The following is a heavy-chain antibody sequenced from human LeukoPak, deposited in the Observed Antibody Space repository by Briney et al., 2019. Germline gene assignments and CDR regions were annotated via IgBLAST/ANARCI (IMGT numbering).Heavy chain of an antibody. CDR1: GGSFRGYY. V-gene: IGHV4-34*01. D-gene: IGHD6-6*01. CDR3: ARGDTVAARPGRFDY. Sequence: SETLSLTCAMYGGSFRGYYWSWIRQPPGKGLEWIGEIIHSGGTNYNPSLKSRATISVDTSNNQFSLRVTSVTAADTAVYFCARGDTVAARPGRFDYWGQGTLVTVSS. CDR2: IIHSGGT. J-gene: IGHJ4*02.